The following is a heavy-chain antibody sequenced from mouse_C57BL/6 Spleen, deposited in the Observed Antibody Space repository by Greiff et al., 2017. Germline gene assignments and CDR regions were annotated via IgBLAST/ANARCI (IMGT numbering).Heavy chain of an antibody. CDR2: IDPSDSYT. J-gene: IGHJ2*01. Sequence: QVQLQQSGAELVRPGTSVKLSCKASGYTFTSYWMHWVKQRPGQGLEWIGVIDPSDSYTNYNQKFKGKATLTVDTSSSTAYMQLSSLTSEDSAVYYYARGATVVHFDYWGQGTTLTVSS. CDR1: GYTFTSYW. D-gene: IGHD1-1*01. V-gene: IGHV1-59*01. CDR3: ARGATVVHFDY.